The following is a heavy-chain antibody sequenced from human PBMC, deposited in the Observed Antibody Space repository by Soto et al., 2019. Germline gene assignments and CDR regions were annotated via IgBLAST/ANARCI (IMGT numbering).Heavy chain of an antibody. CDR1: GGSFSGYY. V-gene: IGHV4-34*01. CDR3: ARGPSGYYLDFDS. D-gene: IGHD3-22*01. Sequence: QVQLQQWGAGLLKPSETLSLTCAVYGGSFSGYYWSWIRQPPGKGLEWIGEINHSGSTNYNPSLKSRVTISVDTSKNQFSLKLSSVTAADTAVYYCARGPSGYYLDFDSWRQGPLVTVSS. CDR2: INHSGST. J-gene: IGHJ4*02.